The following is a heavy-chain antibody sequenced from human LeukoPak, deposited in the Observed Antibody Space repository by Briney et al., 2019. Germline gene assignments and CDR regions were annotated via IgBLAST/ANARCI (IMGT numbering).Heavy chain of an antibody. Sequence: SETLSLTCTVSGYPISMGYFWGWIRQPPGKGLEWIGSIFHTGYTFYDPSFKRRLTISVDTSKNQFSLRLSSVTAADTAVYYCARETEKQWHYWGHGTMVTVSS. D-gene: IGHD6-19*01. V-gene: IGHV4-38-2*02. J-gene: IGHJ3*01. CDR1: GYPISMGYF. CDR3: ARETEKQWHY. CDR2: IFHTGYT.